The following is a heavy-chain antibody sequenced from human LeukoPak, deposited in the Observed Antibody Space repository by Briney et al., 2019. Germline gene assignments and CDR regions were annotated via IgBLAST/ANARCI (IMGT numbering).Heavy chain of an antibody. CDR2: ISYDGSNK. CDR3: AKAPPRGAAAGMGYFDY. D-gene: IGHD6-13*01. Sequence: GGSLRLSCAASGFTFTNYWVDWVRQTPGKGLEWVAVISYDGSNKYYADSVKGRFTISGDNSKNTLYLQMNSLRAEDTAVYYCAKAPPRGAAAGMGYFDYWGQGTLVTVSS. J-gene: IGHJ4*02. V-gene: IGHV3-30*18. CDR1: GFTFTNYW.